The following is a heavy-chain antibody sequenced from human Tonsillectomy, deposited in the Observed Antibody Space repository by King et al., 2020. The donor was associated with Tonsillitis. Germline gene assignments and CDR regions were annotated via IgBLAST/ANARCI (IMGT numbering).Heavy chain of an antibody. CDR2: IIPIFRTA. Sequence: QLVQSGAEVKKPGSSVKVSCKPSGDTFSTYAISWVRQAPGQGLEWMGGIIPIFRTAIYAQKFRGRVTITANDSTSTAYMELSSLRSGDTAVYYCASSDPDCSGRTCYSGPFDYWGQGTLVTVSS. CDR3: ASSDPDCSGRTCYSGPFDY. V-gene: IGHV1-69*12. J-gene: IGHJ4*02. CDR1: GDTFSTYA. D-gene: IGHD2-15*01.